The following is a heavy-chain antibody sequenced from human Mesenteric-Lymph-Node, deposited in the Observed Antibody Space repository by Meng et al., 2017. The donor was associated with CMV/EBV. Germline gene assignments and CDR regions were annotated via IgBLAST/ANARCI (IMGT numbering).Heavy chain of an antibody. CDR3: ARGVRSNDAFDI. J-gene: IGHJ3*02. CDR2: IYYSGST. Sequence: SETLSLTCTVSGGSVSSGSYYWSWIRQPPGKGLEWVGIIYYSGSTYYNPSLKSRVTISVDTSKNQFSLKLSSVTAADTAVYYCARGVRSNDAFDIWGQGTLVTVSS. V-gene: IGHV4-39*01. CDR1: GGSVSSGSYY. D-gene: IGHD3-3*01.